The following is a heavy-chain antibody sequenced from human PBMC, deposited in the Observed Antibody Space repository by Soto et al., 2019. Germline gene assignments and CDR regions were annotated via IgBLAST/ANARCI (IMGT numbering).Heavy chain of an antibody. J-gene: IGHJ4*02. Sequence: ASVKVSCKASGYTFTSYGISWVRQAPGQGLEWMGWISAYNGNTNYAQKLQGRVTMTTDTSTSTAYMELSSLRSDDTAVYYCARDPRYCSSTSCYYPQYYFDYWGQGTLVTVSS. D-gene: IGHD2-2*01. CDR2: ISAYNGNT. CDR3: ARDPRYCSSTSCYYPQYYFDY. CDR1: GYTFTSYG. V-gene: IGHV1-18*01.